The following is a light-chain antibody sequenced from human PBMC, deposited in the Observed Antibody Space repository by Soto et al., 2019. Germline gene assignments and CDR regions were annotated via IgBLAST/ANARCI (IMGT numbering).Light chain of an antibody. CDR1: QGIRNF. V-gene: IGKV1-27*01. Sequence: DIQMTQSPTSLSASVGDRVTITCRASQGIRNFVAWYQQKPGKAPKLLIYAASTLQSGVPSRFSGSGSGTDFTLTVNSLQPEAVATYSRQKYSSVPVFGPGTKVEIK. CDR2: AAS. CDR3: QKYSSVPV. J-gene: IGKJ3*01.